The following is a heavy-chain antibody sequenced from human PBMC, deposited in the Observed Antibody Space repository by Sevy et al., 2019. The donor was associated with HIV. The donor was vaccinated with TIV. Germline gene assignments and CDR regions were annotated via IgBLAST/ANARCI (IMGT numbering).Heavy chain of an antibody. CDR1: GYTFSSYD. J-gene: IGHJ4*02. CDR3: ARMGTYSLRY. Sequence: ASVKVSCKASGYTFSSYDINWVRQATGQGLEWMGWTNVHSGNTGYAQKFQGRVTMTRNTSISTAYMELSSLRSDDTAVYYCARMGTYSLRYWGQGTLVTVSS. CDR2: TNVHSGNT. D-gene: IGHD1-26*01. V-gene: IGHV1-8*01.